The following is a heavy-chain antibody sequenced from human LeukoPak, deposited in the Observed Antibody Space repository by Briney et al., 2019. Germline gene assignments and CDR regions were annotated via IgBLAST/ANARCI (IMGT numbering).Heavy chain of an antibody. D-gene: IGHD6-19*01. CDR3: ARDGGISVAGQGPLDY. J-gene: IGHJ4*02. V-gene: IGHV3-48*03. CDR2: ISSSGSTI. CDR1: GFTFSSYE. Sequence: GRSLRLSCAASGFTFSSYEMNWVRQAPGKGLEWVSYISSSGSTIYYADSVQGRVTISRDNAKNSLYLQMNSLRAEDTAVYYCARDGGISVAGQGPLDYWGQATRVTVSS.